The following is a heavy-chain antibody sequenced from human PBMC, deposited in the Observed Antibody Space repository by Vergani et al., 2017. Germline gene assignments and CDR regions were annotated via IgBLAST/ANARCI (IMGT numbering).Heavy chain of an antibody. J-gene: IGHJ4*02. CDR2: ISYDGDTT. D-gene: IGHD1-1*01. CDR3: AKFPLNITTPARVDF. Sequence: HVQMVESGGGVVQPGRSLRLSCAVSGFRFSDYCMHWVRQAPGRGLEWVALISYDGDTTYYEDSVKGRFTISRDNSKNTLFLQMHSLRVEDTALYYCAKFPLNITTPARVDFWGQGSLVTVSS. V-gene: IGHV3-30*18. CDR1: GFRFSDYC.